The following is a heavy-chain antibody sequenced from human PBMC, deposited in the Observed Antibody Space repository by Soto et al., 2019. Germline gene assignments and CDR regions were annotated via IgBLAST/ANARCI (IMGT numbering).Heavy chain of an antibody. CDR1: GGSISSYY. D-gene: IGHD5-12*01. CDR2: IYYSGST. J-gene: IGHJ5*02. Sequence: PSETLSLTCTVSGGSISSYYWIWIRQPPGKGLEWIGYIYYSGSTNYNPSLKSRVTISVDTSKNQFSLKLSSVTAADTAVYYCARGGYGYSGYHNNWFDPWGQGTLVTVSS. V-gene: IGHV4-59*01. CDR3: ARGGYGYSGYHNNWFDP.